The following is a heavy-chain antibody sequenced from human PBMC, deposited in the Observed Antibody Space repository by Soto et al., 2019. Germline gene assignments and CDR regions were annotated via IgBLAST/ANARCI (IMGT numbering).Heavy chain of an antibody. CDR2: ISYDGSSK. Sequence: PGGSLRLSCAASGFTFSSYGMHWVRQAPGKGLEWVAVISYDGSSKYYADSVKGRFTISRDNAKNTLYLQMNSLRAEDTAVYYCARDQVHSSSWDNHFAYWGQGTLVTVSS. D-gene: IGHD6-13*01. J-gene: IGHJ4*02. CDR1: GFTFSSYG. CDR3: ARDQVHSSSWDNHFAY. V-gene: IGHV3-30*03.